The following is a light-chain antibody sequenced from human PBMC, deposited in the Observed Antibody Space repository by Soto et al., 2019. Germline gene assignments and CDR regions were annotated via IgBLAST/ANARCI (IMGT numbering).Light chain of an antibody. V-gene: IGKV1-39*01. CDR3: QQSYNLKFT. Sequence: DIQMTQSASSLPASVGGTFTIPCRASQSISSYFNWYQQKPGKAPKLLIYAASTLQSGVPSRFSGSESGTDFTLTISSLQPEDVTTYYCQQSYNLKFTFGPGTKVDIK. J-gene: IGKJ3*01. CDR1: QSISSY. CDR2: AAS.